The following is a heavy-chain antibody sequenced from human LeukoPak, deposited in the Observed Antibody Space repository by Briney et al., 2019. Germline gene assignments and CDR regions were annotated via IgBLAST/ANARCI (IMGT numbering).Heavy chain of an antibody. CDR3: ARVPRITMVRGVIMAYYFDY. Sequence: PGGSLRLSCAASGFTFSDYYMSWIRQAPGKGLEWVSDISSSSSCTNYPDSVKGRFTITRANAKNSLYLQMNSLRAEATDVYYCARVPRITMVRGVIMAYYFDYWGQGTLVTVSS. J-gene: IGHJ4*02. V-gene: IGHV3-11*05. D-gene: IGHD3-10*01. CDR2: ISSSSSCT. CDR1: GFTFSDYY.